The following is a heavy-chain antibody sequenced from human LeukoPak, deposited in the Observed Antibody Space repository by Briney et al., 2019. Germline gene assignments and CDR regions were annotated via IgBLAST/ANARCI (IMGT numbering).Heavy chain of an antibody. Sequence: ASVKVSCKASGYTFTGYYMHWARQAPGQGLEWMGWINPNSGGTNYAQKFQGRVTMTRDTSISTAYMELSRLRSDDTAVYYCARIRLYCSGGSCYDAFDIWGQGTMVTVSS. D-gene: IGHD2-15*01. V-gene: IGHV1-2*02. CDR1: GYTFTGYY. CDR2: INPNSGGT. CDR3: ARIRLYCSGGSCYDAFDI. J-gene: IGHJ3*02.